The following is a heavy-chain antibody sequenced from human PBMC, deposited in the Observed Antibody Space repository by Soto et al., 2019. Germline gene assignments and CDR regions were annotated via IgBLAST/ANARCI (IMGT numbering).Heavy chain of an antibody. CDR3: ARVDYYYYYGMDV. V-gene: IGHV1-2*04. CDR2: INPNSGGT. CDR1: GYTFTGYY. Sequence: RASVKVSCKASGYTFTGYYMHWVRQAPGQGLEWMGWINPNSGGTNYAQKFQGWVTMTRDTSISTAYMELSRLRSDDTAVYYCARVDYYYYYGMDVWGQGTTVTVSS. J-gene: IGHJ6*02.